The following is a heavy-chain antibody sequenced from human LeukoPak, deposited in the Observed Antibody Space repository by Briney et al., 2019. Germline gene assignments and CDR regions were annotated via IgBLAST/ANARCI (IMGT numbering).Heavy chain of an antibody. V-gene: IGHV3-13*01. CDR3: ARGSTTVAFEI. Sequence: GGSLRLSCAASGFTSSNNDMHWVRQGPGKGLEWVSAIDTSGDTYYPGSVKGRFTISRENAKNILYLQMNSLRVGDTAVYYCARGSTTVAFEIWGQGTMVSVSS. CDR1: GFTSSNND. D-gene: IGHD1-26*01. CDR2: IDTSGDT. J-gene: IGHJ3*02.